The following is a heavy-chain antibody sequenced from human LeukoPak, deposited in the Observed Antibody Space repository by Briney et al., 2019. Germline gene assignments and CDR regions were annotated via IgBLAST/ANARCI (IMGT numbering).Heavy chain of an antibody. CDR2: IYHSGST. V-gene: IGHV4-4*02. CDR1: GGSISSSNW. D-gene: IGHD6-13*01. J-gene: IGHJ5*02. CDR3: ARRRGSSWTSSENNWFDP. Sequence: PSETLSLTCAVSGGSISSSNWWSWVRQPPGKGLEWIGEIYHSGSTNYNPSLKSRVTISVDKSKNQFSLKLSSVTAADTAVYYCARRRGSSWTSSENNWFDPWGQGTLVTVSS.